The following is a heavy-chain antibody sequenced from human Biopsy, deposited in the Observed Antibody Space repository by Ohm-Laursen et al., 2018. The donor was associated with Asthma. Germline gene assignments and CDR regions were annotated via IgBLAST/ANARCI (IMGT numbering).Heavy chain of an antibody. CDR3: ARQSGQDYGDSSGFDI. D-gene: IGHD3-22*01. CDR1: GFTFSSYG. Sequence: SLRLSCAASGFTFSSYGMHWVRQAPGKGLEWVAVISFDGSNKDFADSVKGRFTISRDNSRNRLYLQINRLTVEDSAVYFCARQSGQDYGDSSGFDIWGQGTKVAVSS. J-gene: IGHJ3*02. CDR2: ISFDGSNK. V-gene: IGHV3-30*03.